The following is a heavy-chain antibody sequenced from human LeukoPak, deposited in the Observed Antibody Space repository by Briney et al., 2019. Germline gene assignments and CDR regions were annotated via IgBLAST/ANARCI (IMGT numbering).Heavy chain of an antibody. J-gene: IGHJ2*01. CDR3: ARDKSGFWSGYYIRYFDL. V-gene: IGHV4-59*01. D-gene: IGHD3-3*01. CDR2: IYYSGST. CDR1: GGSISSYY. Sequence: SETLSLTCTVSGGSISSYYWSWIRQPPGKGLEWIGYIYYSGSTNYNPSLKSRVTISVDTSKNQFSLKLSSVTAADTAVYYCARDKSGFWSGYYIRYFDLWGRGTLVTVSS.